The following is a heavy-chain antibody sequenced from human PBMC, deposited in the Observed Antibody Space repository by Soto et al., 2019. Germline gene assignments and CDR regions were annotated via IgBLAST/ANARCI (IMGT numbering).Heavy chain of an antibody. D-gene: IGHD3-16*01. CDR3: ATYTAFAKYYFDY. J-gene: IGHJ4*02. CDR1: GLSITTNGYS. Sequence: PSETLSLTCAVSGLSITTNGYSWSWIRQPPGKGLEWIGYIYPSGTIFYNPSLNSRVTISADTSNNQFSLKLTSVTAADTAVYFCATYTAFAKYYFDYWGRGTLVTVSS. V-gene: IGHV4-30-2*01. CDR2: IYPSGTI.